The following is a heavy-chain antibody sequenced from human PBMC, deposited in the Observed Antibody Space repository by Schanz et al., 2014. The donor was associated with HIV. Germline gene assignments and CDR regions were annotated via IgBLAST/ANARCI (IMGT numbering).Heavy chain of an antibody. D-gene: IGHD6-13*01. CDR2: ISWNSGSI. Sequence: EVQLLESGGGLVQPGGSLRLSCAASGFTFSDYWMTWVRQAPGKGLEWVSGISWNSGSIGYADSVKGRFTISRDNAKNSLYLQMKSLRDEDTAVYYCAREWVYYYYYGMDVWGQGTTVTVSS. CDR3: AREWVYYYYYGMDV. CDR1: GFTFSDYW. J-gene: IGHJ6*02. V-gene: IGHV3-48*02.